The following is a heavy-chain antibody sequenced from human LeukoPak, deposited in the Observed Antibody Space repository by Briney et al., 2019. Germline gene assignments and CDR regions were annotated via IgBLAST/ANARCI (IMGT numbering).Heavy chain of an antibody. CDR3: ARAHGVTIFGVIMYDAFDV. D-gene: IGHD3-3*01. Sequence: GGSLRLSCAASGFTFGSFWMTWVRQIPGKGLEWVSVIYSGGNTYYADSVKGRFTISRDNSKNTLYLQMNSLRAEDTAVYYCARAHGVTIFGVIMYDAFDVWGQGTMVTVSS. CDR2: IYSGGNT. V-gene: IGHV3-53*01. J-gene: IGHJ3*01. CDR1: GFTFGSFW.